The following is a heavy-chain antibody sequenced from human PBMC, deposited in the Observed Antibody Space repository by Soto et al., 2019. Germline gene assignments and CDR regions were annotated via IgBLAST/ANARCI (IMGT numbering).Heavy chain of an antibody. J-gene: IGHJ4*02. V-gene: IGHV1-69*01. CDR3: ARASDYVPTYLAF. CDR2: IIGMFGTK. CDR1: GGSFSSYA. Sequence: QVQLVQSGPEVKKPGSSVKVSCKASGGSFSSYAITWVRQAPGQGLEWVGGIIGMFGTKAYAQKFQGRLTITADALPRTAYMEPSRMTSEDTAVYYCARASDYVPTYLAFWCQGTVVTVSS. D-gene: IGHD4-17*01.